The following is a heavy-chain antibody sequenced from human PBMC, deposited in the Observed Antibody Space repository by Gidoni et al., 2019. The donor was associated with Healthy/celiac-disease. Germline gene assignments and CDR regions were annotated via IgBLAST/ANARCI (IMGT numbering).Heavy chain of an antibody. D-gene: IGHD3-22*01. V-gene: IGHV3-15*01. CDR1: GFTFRNAW. CDR3: TTDLDSSGYSETLRGDY. J-gene: IGHJ4*02. Sequence: EVQLVESGGGLVKPGGSLRLSCAASGFTFRNAWMSWVRQAPGKGLEWVGRIKSKTDGGTTDYAAPVKGRFTISRDDSKNTLYLQMNSLKTEDTAVYYCTTDLDSSGYSETLRGDYWGQGTLVTVSS. CDR2: IKSKTDGGTT.